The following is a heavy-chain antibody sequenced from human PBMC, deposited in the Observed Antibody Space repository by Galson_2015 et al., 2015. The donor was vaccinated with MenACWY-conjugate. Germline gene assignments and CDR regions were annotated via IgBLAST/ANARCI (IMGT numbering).Heavy chain of an antibody. D-gene: IGHD1-26*01. V-gene: IGHV4-39*07. CDR2: IYYTENT. CDR1: GGSTSSSSHY. Sequence: ETLSLTCSVSGGSTSSSSHYWAWIRQPPGKGLEWIGDIYYTENTYYNPSLLSRVTLSADTSKNQISLRVRSVTAGDTAIYFCARRSIGDAFDIWGQGTLVTVSS. J-gene: IGHJ3*02. CDR3: ARRSIGDAFDI.